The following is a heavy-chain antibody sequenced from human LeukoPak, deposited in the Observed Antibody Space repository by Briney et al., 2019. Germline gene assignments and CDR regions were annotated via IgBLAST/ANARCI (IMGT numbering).Heavy chain of an antibody. D-gene: IGHD3/OR15-3a*01. V-gene: IGHV4-39*07. CDR3: ARGILGQGYFDL. J-gene: IGHJ2*01. Sequence: PSETLSLTCTVSGGSISSGGYYWSWIRQTPGEGLQWIGGIKYSGSTDYNPSLKSRVTMSIDTSKNQFSLKLTSVTAADTAMYYCARGILGQGYFDLWGRDTLVTVSS. CDR2: IKYSGST. CDR1: GGSISSGGYY.